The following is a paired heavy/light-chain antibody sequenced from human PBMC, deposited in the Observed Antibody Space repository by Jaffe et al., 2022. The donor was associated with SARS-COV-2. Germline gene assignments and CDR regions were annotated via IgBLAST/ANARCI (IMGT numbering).Light chain of an antibody. CDR3: HQSYSPPYT. J-gene: IGKJ2*01. CDR2: AAF. V-gene: IGKV1-39*01. CDR1: QSINNY. Sequence: DIQMTQSPSSLSASVGDRVTITCRTSQSINNYLNWYQHKPGKAPKLLIYAAFSLQSGVPSRFSGGGSGTNFTLTISSLQPEDFAIYYCHQSYSPPYTFGQGTKLEIK.
Heavy chain of an antibody. V-gene: IGHV3-30*18. Sequence: QVQLVESGGGVVQPGRSLRLSCAASGFTFSSYGFHWVRQAPGQGLEWVAVISVDGGNTYYEDTVKGRFTISRDNSKNTLYLQMNSLRAEDTAVYYCAKVIGEDDQKSSAYDYYYYGMDVWGQGTTVTVSS. CDR1: GFTFSSYG. CDR2: ISVDGGNT. D-gene: IGHD3-22*01. CDR3: AKVIGEDDQKSSAYDYYYYGMDV. J-gene: IGHJ6*02.